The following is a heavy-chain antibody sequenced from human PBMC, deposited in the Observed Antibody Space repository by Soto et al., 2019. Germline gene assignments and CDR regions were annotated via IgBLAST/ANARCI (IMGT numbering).Heavy chain of an antibody. CDR1: GFTFSDYY. CDR3: AKPSSENYYDPVFS. D-gene: IGHD3-22*01. V-gene: IGHV3-11*01. Sequence: QVQLVESGGGLVQTSGSLRIACVASGFTFSDYYMSWVRQAPGKGLEWVSYISSSGNTIYYADSVKGRFTSSRANAKNSVFLQMNSMRDEDPALYFCAKPSSENYYDPVFSWGQGTLVTVSS. J-gene: IGHJ4*02. CDR2: ISSSGNTI.